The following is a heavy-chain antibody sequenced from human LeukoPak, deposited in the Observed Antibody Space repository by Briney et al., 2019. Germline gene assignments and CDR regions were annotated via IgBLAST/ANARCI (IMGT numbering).Heavy chain of an antibody. Sequence: GGSLRLSCAASGFTFSSYEMNWVRQAPGKGLEWVSYISSSGSTIYYADSVKGRFTISRDNAKNSLYLQMNSLRAEDTAVYYCARGPRATSYYYYYMDVWGKGTTVTVSS. CDR1: GFTFSSYE. V-gene: IGHV3-48*03. D-gene: IGHD1-26*01. CDR2: ISSSGSTI. J-gene: IGHJ6*03. CDR3: ARGPRATSYYYYYMDV.